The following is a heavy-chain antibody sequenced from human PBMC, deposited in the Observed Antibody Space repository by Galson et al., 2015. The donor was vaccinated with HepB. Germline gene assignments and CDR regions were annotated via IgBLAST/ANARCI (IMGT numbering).Heavy chain of an antibody. J-gene: IGHJ4*02. Sequence: SCKASGYTFSSYGITWVRQAPGQGLEWMGWISAYNGYTNYEQKFQGRVTMSTDTSTRIAYMELRSLRSDDTAVYYCARVVRSGASYFDYWGQGALVTVSS. CDR1: GYTFSSYG. CDR2: ISAYNGYT. D-gene: IGHD1-26*01. V-gene: IGHV1-18*01. CDR3: ARVVRSGASYFDY.